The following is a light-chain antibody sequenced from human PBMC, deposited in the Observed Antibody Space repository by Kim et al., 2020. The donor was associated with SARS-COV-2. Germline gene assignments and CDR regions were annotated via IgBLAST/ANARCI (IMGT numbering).Light chain of an antibody. CDR1: QSVNTY. J-gene: IGKJ1*01. CDR2: GAS. Sequence: LSPGERATRSCRASQSVNTYLVWYQQKPGQAPRLLIYGASSRATGIPDRFSGSGSGTDFTLTISRLEPEDFALYYCQQHGSSPWTFGQGTKVDIK. CDR3: QQHGSSPWT. V-gene: IGKV3-20*01.